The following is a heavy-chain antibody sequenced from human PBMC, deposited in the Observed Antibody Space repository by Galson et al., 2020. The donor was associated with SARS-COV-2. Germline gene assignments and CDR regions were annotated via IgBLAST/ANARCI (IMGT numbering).Heavy chain of an antibody. CDR1: GGSILSSSYY. J-gene: IGHJ5*02. D-gene: IGHD2-15*01. CDR2: MSYTGST. Sequence: SETLSLTCTVSGGSILSSSYYWGWIRQPPGKGLEWIGSMSYTGSTYYNSSIKSRVTISLDTSKNQYSLRLSSLTAADTAVYYCARERTSGGSWFDPWGQGTLVTVSS. CDR3: ARERTSGGSWFDP. V-gene: IGHV4-39*07.